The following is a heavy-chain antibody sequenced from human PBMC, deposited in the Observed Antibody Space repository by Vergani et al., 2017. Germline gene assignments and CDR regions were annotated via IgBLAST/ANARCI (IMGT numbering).Heavy chain of an antibody. CDR3: AKALDWELPWEDY. CDR1: GGSVSSGSYY. Sequence: QVQLQESGPGLVKPSETLSLTCTVSGGSVSSGSYYWSWIRQPPGKGLEWIGYIYYSGSTNYNPSLKSRVTISVDTSKNQFSLKLSSVTAADTAVYYCAKALDWELPWEDYWGQGTLVTVSS. D-gene: IGHD1-26*01. V-gene: IGHV4-61*01. J-gene: IGHJ4*02. CDR2: IYYSGST.